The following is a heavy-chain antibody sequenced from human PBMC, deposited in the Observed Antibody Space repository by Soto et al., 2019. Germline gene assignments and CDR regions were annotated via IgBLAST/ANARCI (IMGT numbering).Heavy chain of an antibody. V-gene: IGHV3-66*01. CDR1: GFTVSSNY. CDR2: IYSGGST. Sequence: EVQLVESGGGLVQPGGSLRLSCAASGFTVSSNYMSWVRQAPGKGLEWVSVIYSGGSTYYADSVKGRFTISRDKSKNTLYLQMNSLRAEDAAVYYCARKGGGYGDKLSDYWGQGTLVTVSS. D-gene: IGHD4-17*01. CDR3: ARKGGGYGDKLSDY. J-gene: IGHJ4*02.